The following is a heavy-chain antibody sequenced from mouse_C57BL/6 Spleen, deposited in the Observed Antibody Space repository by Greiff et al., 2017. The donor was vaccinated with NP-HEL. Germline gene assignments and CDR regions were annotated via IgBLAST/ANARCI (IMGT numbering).Heavy chain of an antibody. J-gene: IGHJ3*01. Sequence: QVQLQQSGAELVRPGASVTLSCKASGYTFTDYEMHWVKQTPVHGLEWIGAIDPETGGTAYNQKFKGKAILTADKSSSTAYMELRSLTSEDSAVYYCTRSEEARGFAYWGQGTLVTVSA. V-gene: IGHV1-15*01. CDR2: IDPETGGT. CDR1: GYTFTDYE. CDR3: TRSEEARGFAY.